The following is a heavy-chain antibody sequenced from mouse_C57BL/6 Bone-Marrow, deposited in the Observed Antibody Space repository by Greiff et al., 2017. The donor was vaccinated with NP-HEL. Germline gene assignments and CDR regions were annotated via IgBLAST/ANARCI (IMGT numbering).Heavy chain of an antibody. J-gene: IGHJ1*03. V-gene: IGHV1-64*01. Sequence: QVQLQQPGAELVKPGASVKLSCKASGYTFTSYWMHWVKQRPGQGLEWIGMIHPNSGSTNYNEKFKSKATLTVDKSSSTAYMQLSSLTSEDSAVYYCADRGVVGERYFDVWGTGTTVTVSS. D-gene: IGHD1-1*01. CDR3: ADRGVVGERYFDV. CDR1: GYTFTSYW. CDR2: IHPNSGST.